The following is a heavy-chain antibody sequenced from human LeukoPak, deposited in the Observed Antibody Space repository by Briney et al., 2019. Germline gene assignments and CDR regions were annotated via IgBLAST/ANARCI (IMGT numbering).Heavy chain of an antibody. V-gene: IGHV1-2*02. J-gene: IGHJ4*02. Sequence: VQVSXKXXXYTFIGYYMHWVRQAPGQGREWMGWINPNSGGTNYSQRFQGRVTITRDTSISTAYIELSRLRSDDTAVYYCARDVGLRSDGGDYWGQGTLVTVSS. CDR3: ARDVGLRSDGGDY. CDR1: XYTFIGYY. D-gene: IGHD5-12*01. CDR2: INPNSGGT.